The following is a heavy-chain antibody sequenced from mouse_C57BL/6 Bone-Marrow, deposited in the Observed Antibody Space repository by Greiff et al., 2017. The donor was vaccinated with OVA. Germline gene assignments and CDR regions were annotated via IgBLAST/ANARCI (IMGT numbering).Heavy chain of an antibody. CDR1: GYTFTSYW. CDR3: AREITTVVFDY. CDR2: LDPSDSYT. J-gene: IGHJ2*01. V-gene: IGHV1-69*01. Sequence: QVQLQQPGAELVMPGASVKLSCKASGYTFTSYWMHWVKQRPGQGLEWIGELDPSDSYTNYNQKFKGKSTLTVDKSSSTAYMPLSSLTSEDSAVYYCAREITTVVFDYWGQGTTLTVSS. D-gene: IGHD1-1*01.